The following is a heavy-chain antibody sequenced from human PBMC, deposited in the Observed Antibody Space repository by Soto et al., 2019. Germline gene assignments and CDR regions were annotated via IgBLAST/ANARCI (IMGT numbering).Heavy chain of an antibody. V-gene: IGHV4-39*01. J-gene: IGHJ2*01. CDR2: IYYSGST. CDR1: GGSISSSSYY. Sequence: QLQLQESGPGLVKPSETLSLTCTVSGGSISSSSYYWGWIRQPPGKGLEWIGSIYYSGSTYYNPSLKSRVTISVDTSKNQFSLKLSSVTAADTAVYYCARHDYVSGSFDLWGRGTLVTVSS. CDR3: ARHDYVSGSFDL. D-gene: IGHD3-16*01.